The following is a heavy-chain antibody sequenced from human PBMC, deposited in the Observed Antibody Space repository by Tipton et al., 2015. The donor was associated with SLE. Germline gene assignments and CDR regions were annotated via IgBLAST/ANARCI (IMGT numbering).Heavy chain of an antibody. CDR1: GGSFSGYY. V-gene: IGHV4-34*01. CDR3: AKGAWREEGFDP. J-gene: IGHJ5*02. Sequence: TLSLTCAVYGGSFSGYYWSWIRQPPGKGLEWIGEINHSGSTNYNPPLKSRVTISVDTSKNQFSLKLSSVTAADTAVYYCAKGAWREEGFDPWGQGTLVTVSS. CDR2: INHSGST. D-gene: IGHD1-1*01.